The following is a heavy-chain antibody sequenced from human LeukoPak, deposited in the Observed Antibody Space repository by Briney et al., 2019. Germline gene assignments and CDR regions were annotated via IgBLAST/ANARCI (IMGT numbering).Heavy chain of an antibody. CDR2: IRYDGSNK. V-gene: IGHV3-30*02. CDR3: AKEGRSTMYISYALDY. Sequence: HPGGSLRLSCAASGFTFSSYGMHWVRQAPGKGLEWVAFIRYDGSNKYYADSVKGRFTISRDNSKNTLYLQMNSLRAEDTAVYYCAKEGRSTMYISYALDYWGQGTLVTVSS. CDR1: GFTFSSYG. J-gene: IGHJ4*02. D-gene: IGHD1-26*01.